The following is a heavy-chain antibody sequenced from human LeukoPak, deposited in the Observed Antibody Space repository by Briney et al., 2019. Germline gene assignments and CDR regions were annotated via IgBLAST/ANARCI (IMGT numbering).Heavy chain of an antibody. J-gene: IGHJ4*02. Sequence: ASVKVSCKASGYTFTGYYMHWVRQAPGQGLEWMGRINPNSGGTNYAQKFQGRVTMTRDTSISTAYMELSRLRSDDTAVYYCALTFWSGTPVDDWGQGTLVTVSS. D-gene: IGHD3-3*01. CDR2: INPNSGGT. V-gene: IGHV1-2*06. CDR1: GYTFTGYY. CDR3: ALTFWSGTPVDD.